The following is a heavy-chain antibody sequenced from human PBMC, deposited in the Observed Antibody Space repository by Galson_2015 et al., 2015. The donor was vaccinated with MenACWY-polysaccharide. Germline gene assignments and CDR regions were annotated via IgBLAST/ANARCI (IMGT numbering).Heavy chain of an antibody. CDR2: MNPNSGNT. J-gene: IGHJ6*03. CDR3: ARVYDSSGYFLKDYYYYMDV. V-gene: IGHV1-8*01. D-gene: IGHD3-22*01. CDR1: GYTFTSYD. Sequence: SVKVSCKASGYTFTSYDINWVRQATGQGLEWMGWMNPNSGNTGYAQKFQGRVTMTRNTSISTAYMELSSLRSEDTAVYYCARVYDSSGYFLKDYYYYMDVWGKGTTVTVSS.